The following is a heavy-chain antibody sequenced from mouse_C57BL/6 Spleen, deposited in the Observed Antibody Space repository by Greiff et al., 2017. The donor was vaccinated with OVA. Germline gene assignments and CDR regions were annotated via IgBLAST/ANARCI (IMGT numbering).Heavy chain of an antibody. D-gene: IGHD1-1*01. CDR3: ARTVSYGVFDY. Sequence: QVQLKQPGAELVMPGASVKLSCKASGYTFTSYWMHWVKQRPGQGLEWIGEIDPSDSYTNYNQKFKGKSTLTVDKSSSTAYMQLSSLTSEDSAVYYCARTVSYGVFDYWGQGNTLTVSS. CDR2: IDPSDSYT. CDR1: GYTFTSYW. J-gene: IGHJ2*01. V-gene: IGHV1-69*01.